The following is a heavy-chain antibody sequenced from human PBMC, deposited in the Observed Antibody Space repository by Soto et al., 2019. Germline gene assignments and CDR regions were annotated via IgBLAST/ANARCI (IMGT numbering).Heavy chain of an antibody. CDR3: ATDYYDILTGRLNWFDP. Sequence: SETLSLTCAVYGGSLSGYYWSWIRQPPGKGLEWIGEINHSGNTNYNPSLKSRVTISVDMSKKQFSLKLSSVTAADTAVYYCATDYYDILTGRLNWFDPWGQGTLVTVSS. D-gene: IGHD3-9*01. V-gene: IGHV4-34*01. J-gene: IGHJ5*02. CDR2: INHSGNT. CDR1: GGSLSGYY.